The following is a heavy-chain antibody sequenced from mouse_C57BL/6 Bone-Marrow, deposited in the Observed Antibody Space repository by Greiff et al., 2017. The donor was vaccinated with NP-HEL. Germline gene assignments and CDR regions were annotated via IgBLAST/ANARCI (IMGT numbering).Heavy chain of an antibody. CDR1: GFTFSSYG. CDR2: ISSGGSYT. J-gene: IGHJ2*01. D-gene: IGHD2-5*01. V-gene: IGHV5-6*01. Sequence: EVMLVESGGDLVKPGGSLKLSCAASGFTFSSYGMSWVRQTPDKRLEWVATISSGGSYTYYPDSVKGRFTISRDNAKTTLYLQVSSLKSEDTAMYYCARHYYSNYFDYWGQGTTLTGSS. CDR3: ARHYYSNYFDY.